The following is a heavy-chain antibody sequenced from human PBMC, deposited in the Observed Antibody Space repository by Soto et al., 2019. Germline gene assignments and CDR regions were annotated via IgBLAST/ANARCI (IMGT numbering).Heavy chain of an antibody. CDR2: INHSGST. D-gene: IGHD5-18*01. V-gene: IGHV4-34*01. Sequence: SETLSLTCAVYGGSFSGYYWSWIRQPPGKGLEWIGEINHSGSTNYNPSLKSRVTISVDTSKNQFSLKLSSVTAADTAVYYCARGEYRGYSYSGDYYYYGMDVWGQGTTVTVS. CDR3: ARGEYRGYSYSGDYYYYGMDV. CDR1: GGSFSGYY. J-gene: IGHJ6*02.